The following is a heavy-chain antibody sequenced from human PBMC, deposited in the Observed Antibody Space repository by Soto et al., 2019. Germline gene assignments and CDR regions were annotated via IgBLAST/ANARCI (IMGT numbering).Heavy chain of an antibody. J-gene: IGHJ4*02. V-gene: IGHV4-31*03. CDR2: IHHSGRT. Sequence: PSETLSLTCTVSGGSISSGDYYWTWIRQHPGEGLEWIGYIHHSGRTDYIPSLKSRLTILMDTSKNQFSLTLNSVTAADTAVYYCARHTGDRTLEYWGQGILVTVSS. D-gene: IGHD3-16*01. CDR1: GGSISSGDYY. CDR3: ARHTGDRTLEY.